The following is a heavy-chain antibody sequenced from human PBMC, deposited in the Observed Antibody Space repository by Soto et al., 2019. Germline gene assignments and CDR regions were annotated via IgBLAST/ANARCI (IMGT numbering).Heavy chain of an antibody. Sequence: SETLSLTCTVSVCSVSSASYYWSWIRPPPGKGLEWIGYVYYTGSTNYNPSLKSRVTISVDTSKNQFSLKLTSVTAADTAMYYCARAWKHLYFDYSGQGPLVTVSS. V-gene: IGHV4-61*01. D-gene: IGHD1-1*01. J-gene: IGHJ4*02. CDR2: VYYTGST. CDR1: VCSVSSASYY. CDR3: ARAWKHLYFDY.